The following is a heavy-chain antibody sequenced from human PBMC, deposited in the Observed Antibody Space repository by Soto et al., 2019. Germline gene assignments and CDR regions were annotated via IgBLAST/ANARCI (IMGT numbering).Heavy chain of an antibody. V-gene: IGHV3-23*01. D-gene: IGHD6-19*01. Sequence: GGSLRLSCAASGFTFSSYAMSWVRQAPGKGLEWVSAISGSGGSTYYADSVKGRFTISRDNSKNTLYLQMNSLRAEDTAVYYCAKGFLVAVAGPDPAGDYFDYWGQGTLVTVSS. CDR2: ISGSGGST. CDR1: GFTFSSYA. CDR3: AKGFLVAVAGPDPAGDYFDY. J-gene: IGHJ4*02.